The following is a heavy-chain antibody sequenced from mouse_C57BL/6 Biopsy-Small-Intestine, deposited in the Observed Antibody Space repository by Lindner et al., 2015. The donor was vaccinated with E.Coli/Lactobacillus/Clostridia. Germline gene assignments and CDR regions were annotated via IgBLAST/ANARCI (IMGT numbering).Heavy chain of an antibody. V-gene: IGHV1-84*01. D-gene: IGHD2-5*01. J-gene: IGHJ2*01. CDR1: GYTFTDNY. CDR2: IYPGSGNT. Sequence: VQLQESGPELVKPGASVKISCKASGYTFTDNYMNWVKQRPGQGLQWIGWIYPGSGNTKYNEKFKGKATLTVDTSSTTAYMHLSSLTSEDSAVYFCARGSNYVPFDYWGQGTTLTVSS. CDR3: ARGSNYVPFDY.